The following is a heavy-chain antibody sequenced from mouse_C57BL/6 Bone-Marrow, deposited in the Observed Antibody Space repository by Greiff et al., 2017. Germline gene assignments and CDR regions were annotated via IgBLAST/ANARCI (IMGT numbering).Heavy chain of an antibody. Sequence: QVHVKQPGAELVRPGSSVKLSCKASGYTFTSYWMDWVKQRPGQGLEWIGNIYPSDSETHYNQKFKDKATLTVDKSSSTAYMQLSSLTSEDSAVYYCARNYGSSYHYAMDYWGQGTSVTVSS. CDR1: GYTFTSYW. D-gene: IGHD1-1*01. V-gene: IGHV1-61*01. J-gene: IGHJ4*01. CDR2: IYPSDSET. CDR3: ARNYGSSYHYAMDY.